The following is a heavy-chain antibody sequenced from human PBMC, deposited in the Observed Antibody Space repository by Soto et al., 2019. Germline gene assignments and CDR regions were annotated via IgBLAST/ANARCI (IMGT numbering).Heavy chain of an antibody. V-gene: IGHV3-53*01. CDR3: ARLRGFGERFDP. Sequence: GGSLRLSCAASGFTVSSNYMSGVRQAPGKGLEWVSVIYSGGSTYYADSVKGRFTISRDNSKNTLYLQMNSLRAEDTAVYYCARLRGFGERFDPWGQGTLVTVSS. CDR1: GFTVSSNY. J-gene: IGHJ5*02. D-gene: IGHD3-10*01. CDR2: IYSGGST.